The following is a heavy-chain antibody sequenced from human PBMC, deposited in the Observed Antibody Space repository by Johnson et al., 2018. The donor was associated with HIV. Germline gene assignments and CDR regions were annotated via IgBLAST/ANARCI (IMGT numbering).Heavy chain of an antibody. V-gene: IGHV3-7*01. CDR1: GFTFSSYW. J-gene: IGHJ3*02. D-gene: IGHD5-24*01. CDR2: IKQDGSEK. Sequence: VQLVESGGGLVQPGGYLRLSCAASGFTFSSYWMSWVRQAPGKGLEWVANIKQDGSEKYYVDSVKGRFTISRDNAKNSLYLQMNSLRAEDTAVYYCAREVRRWLQFDAFDIWGQGTMVTVSS. CDR3: AREVRRWLQFDAFDI.